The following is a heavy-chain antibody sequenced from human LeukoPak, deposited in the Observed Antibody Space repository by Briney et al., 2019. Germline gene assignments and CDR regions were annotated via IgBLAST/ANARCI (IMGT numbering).Heavy chain of an antibody. D-gene: IGHD4-17*01. CDR2: IYYRGST. V-gene: IGHV4-39*07. Sequence: SETLSLTCTVSGGSISSSSYYWGWIRQPPGKGLEWIGSIYYRGSTYYSPSLKSRVTISLNTSKNQFSLKLSSVTAADTAVYYCARGLNRNDYGDYGYWGQGTLVTVSS. CDR3: ARGLNRNDYGDYGY. J-gene: IGHJ4*02. CDR1: GGSISSSSYY.